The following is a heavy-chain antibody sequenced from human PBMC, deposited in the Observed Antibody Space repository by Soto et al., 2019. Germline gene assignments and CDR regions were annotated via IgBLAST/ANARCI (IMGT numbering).Heavy chain of an antibody. Sequence: AASVKVSCKASGGTFSSYAISWVRQAPGQGLEWMGGIIPIFGTANYAQKFQGRVTITADESTSTAYMELGSLRSEDTAVYYCARDTVTMVRGNPDSFPGAWGQGTLVTVSS. CDR1: GGTFSSYA. J-gene: IGHJ5*02. CDR3: ARDTVTMVRGNPDSFPGA. V-gene: IGHV1-69*13. D-gene: IGHD3-10*01. CDR2: IIPIFGTA.